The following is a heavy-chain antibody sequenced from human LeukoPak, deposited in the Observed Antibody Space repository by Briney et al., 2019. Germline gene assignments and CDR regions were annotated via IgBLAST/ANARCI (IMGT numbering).Heavy chain of an antibody. J-gene: IGHJ4*02. V-gene: IGHV4-31*03. Sequence: SETLSLTCTVSGGSISSGGYYWSWIRQHPGKGLEWIGYIYYSGSTYYNPSLKSRVTISVDTSKNQFSLKLSSVTAADTAVYYCARDHSSSPPRSSHYFDYWGQGTLVTVSS. CDR2: IYYSGST. CDR3: ARDHSSSPPRSSHYFDY. D-gene: IGHD6-13*01. CDR1: GGSISSGGYY.